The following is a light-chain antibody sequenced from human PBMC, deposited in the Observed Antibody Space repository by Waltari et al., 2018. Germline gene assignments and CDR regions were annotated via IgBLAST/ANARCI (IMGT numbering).Light chain of an antibody. Sequence: ASQTVGTSYFTWDQQKPGAATPLRVSGASTRATGIPDRFSGSGCGEDFSLTISCLKTEDFAVYYCQQNDISPVPFGAGTTVEIK. J-gene: IGKJ4*02. V-gene: IGKV3-20*01. CDR1: QTVGTSY. CDR2: GAS. CDR3: QQNDISPVP.